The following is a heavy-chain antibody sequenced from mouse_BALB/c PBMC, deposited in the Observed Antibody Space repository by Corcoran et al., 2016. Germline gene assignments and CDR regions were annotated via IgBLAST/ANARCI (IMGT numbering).Heavy chain of an antibody. CDR1: GYTFTSYV. CDR2: INPYNDGT. V-gene: IGHV1S136*01. J-gene: IGHJ4*01. CDR3: ARLYPGIAMDY. Sequence: EVQLQQSGPELVKPGDSVKMSCKASGYTFTSYVMHWVKQKPGQGLEWIGYINPYNDGTKYNEKFKGKATLTSDKSSSTTYMELSSLTSEDSAVYYCARLYPGIAMDYLGQGTSVTVSS.